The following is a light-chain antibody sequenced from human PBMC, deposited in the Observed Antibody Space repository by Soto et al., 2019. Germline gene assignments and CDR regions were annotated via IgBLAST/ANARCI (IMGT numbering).Light chain of an antibody. CDR1: QSVSSNH. J-gene: IGKJ1*01. CDR2: GGS. V-gene: IGKV3-20*01. CDR3: QQYSSSPPT. Sequence: DIVLTQSPGTLSLSPGEIATLSFSASQSVSSNHLAWYQQKPGQAPRLLIYGGSSRATGIPVRFSGSGSETDFTLTITRLEPEDFAVYYCQQYSSSPPTFGQGTKVDIK.